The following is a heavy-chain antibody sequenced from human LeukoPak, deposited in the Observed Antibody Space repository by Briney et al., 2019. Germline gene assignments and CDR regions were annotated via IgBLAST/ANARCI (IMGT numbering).Heavy chain of an antibody. J-gene: IGHJ4*02. Sequence: PSETLSLTCTVSGYSISSGYYWGWIRQPPGKGLEWIGSIYHSGSTYYNPSLKSRVTFSVDTSKNQFSLKLSSVTAADTAVYYCARLIPRNLRYFDWFSRDYWGQGTLVTVSS. V-gene: IGHV4-38-2*02. D-gene: IGHD3-9*01. CDR3: ARLIPRNLRYFDWFSRDY. CDR2: IYHSGST. CDR1: GYSISSGYY.